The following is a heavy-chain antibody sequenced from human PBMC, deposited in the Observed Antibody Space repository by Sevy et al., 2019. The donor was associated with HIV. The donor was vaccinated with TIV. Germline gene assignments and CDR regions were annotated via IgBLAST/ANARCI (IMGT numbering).Heavy chain of an antibody. V-gene: IGHV3-11*06. CDR1: GFTFNEYY. Sequence: GGSLRLSCAASGFTFNEYYMSWIRQAPGKGLEWISYISSRNSYRNYADSVKGRFTISRDNARNSLYLQMNSLRAEDTAVYYCVRTDYGGNVASGNSFDYWCQGTLVTVSS. CDR2: ISSRNSYR. CDR3: VRTDYGGNVASGNSFDY. J-gene: IGHJ4*02. D-gene: IGHD4-17*01.